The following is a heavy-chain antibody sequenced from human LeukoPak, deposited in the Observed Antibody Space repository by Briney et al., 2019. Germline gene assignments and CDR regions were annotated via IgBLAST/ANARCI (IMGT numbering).Heavy chain of an antibody. CDR1: GYTFTSYD. D-gene: IGHD3-3*01. J-gene: IGHJ5*02. CDR2: MNPNSGTT. Sequence: ASVKVSCKASGYTFTSYDINWVRQATGQGLEWMGWMNPNSGTTGYAQKFQGRVTMTRNTSISTAYMELSSLRSEDTAVYYCARAQRITIFGVVIRFPGNWFDPWGQGTLVTVSS. CDR3: ARAQRITIFGVVIRFPGNWFDP. V-gene: IGHV1-8*01.